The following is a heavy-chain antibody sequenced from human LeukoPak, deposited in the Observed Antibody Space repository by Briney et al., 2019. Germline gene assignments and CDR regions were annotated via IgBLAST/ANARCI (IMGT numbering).Heavy chain of an antibody. CDR3: ARDPLPDHCSGGSCYSVNWFDP. CDR1: GFTFSSYS. CDR2: ISSSSYI. J-gene: IGHJ5*02. Sequence: GGSLRLSCAASGFTFSSYSMNRVRQAPGKGLEWVSSISSSSYIYYADSVKGRFTISRDNAKNSLYLQMNSLRAEDTAVYYCARDPLPDHCSGGSCYSVNWFDPWGQGTLVTVSS. D-gene: IGHD2-15*01. V-gene: IGHV3-21*01.